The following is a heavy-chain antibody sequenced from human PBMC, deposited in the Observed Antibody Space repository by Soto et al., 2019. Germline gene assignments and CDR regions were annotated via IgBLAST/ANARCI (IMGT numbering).Heavy chain of an antibody. Sequence: QVQLVESGGGVVQPGRSLRLSCAASGFTFSSYAMHWVRQAPGKGLEWVAVISYDGSNKYYADSVKGRFTISRDNSKNTLYLQMNSLRAEDTAVYYCARDLFWVATNGMDVR. D-gene: IGHD5-12*01. CDR2: ISYDGSNK. J-gene: IGHJ6*01. V-gene: IGHV3-30-3*01. CDR1: GFTFSSYA. CDR3: ARDLFWVATNGMDV.